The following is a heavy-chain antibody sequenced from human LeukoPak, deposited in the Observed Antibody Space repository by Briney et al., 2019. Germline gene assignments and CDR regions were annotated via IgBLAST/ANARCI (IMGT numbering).Heavy chain of an antibody. Sequence: PGGSLRLSCAASGFTFSSYSMNWVRQAPGKGLEWVSYISSSSSTIYYADSVKGRFTISRDNAKNSLYLQMNSLRAEDTAVYYCARALLVYSYGYGGFDYWGQGTLVTVSS. CDR3: ARALLVYSYGYGGFDY. V-gene: IGHV3-48*04. CDR2: ISSSSSTI. J-gene: IGHJ4*02. CDR1: GFTFSSYS. D-gene: IGHD5-18*01.